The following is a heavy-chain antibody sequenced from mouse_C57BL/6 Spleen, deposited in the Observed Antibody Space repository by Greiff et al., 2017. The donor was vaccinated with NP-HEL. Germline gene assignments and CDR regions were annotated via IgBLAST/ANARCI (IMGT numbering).Heavy chain of an antibody. CDR2: ISYDGSN. D-gene: IGHD4-1*01. CDR1: GYSITSGYY. Sequence: EVQLQQSGPGLVKPSQSLSLTCSVTGYSITSGYYWNWIRQFPGNKLEWMGYISYDGSNNYNPSLKNRISITRDTSKYQFFLKLNSVTTEDTATYYCAREDWDNYAMDYWGQGTSVTVSS. V-gene: IGHV3-6*01. J-gene: IGHJ4*01. CDR3: AREDWDNYAMDY.